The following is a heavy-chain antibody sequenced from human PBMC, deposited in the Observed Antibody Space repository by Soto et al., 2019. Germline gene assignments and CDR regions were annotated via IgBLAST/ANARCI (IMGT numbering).Heavy chain of an antibody. CDR1: GASFTGYY. CDR3: ARYGGTAIWYFDI. Sequence: QVRLQQWGAGLLKPSETLSLTCAVYGASFTGYYWTWLRQSPGKGLEWIGEVSHSGTAKYNPSLKSRVTISLDTSKRQFSLELTSVTAADTAVYYCARYGGTAIWYFDIWGRGTAVSVSS. V-gene: IGHV4-34*01. D-gene: IGHD2-15*01. J-gene: IGHJ2*01. CDR2: VSHSGTA.